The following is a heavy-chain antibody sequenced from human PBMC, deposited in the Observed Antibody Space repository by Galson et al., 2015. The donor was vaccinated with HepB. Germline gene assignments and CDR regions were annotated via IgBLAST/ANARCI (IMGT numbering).Heavy chain of an antibody. CDR3: ARASNFLFFKPDNWLDP. Sequence: QSGAEVKKPGESLKISCKASGYTFTNYWLAWVRQVPGKGLEWMGIIYPGDSDTRYSPSFQGQVTISADKSINTAYLQWSSLKASDTAVYYCARASNFLFFKPDNWLDPWGQGTLVTVSS. CDR1: GYTFTNYW. D-gene: IGHD2/OR15-2a*01. V-gene: IGHV5-51*01. CDR2: IYPGDSDT. J-gene: IGHJ5*02.